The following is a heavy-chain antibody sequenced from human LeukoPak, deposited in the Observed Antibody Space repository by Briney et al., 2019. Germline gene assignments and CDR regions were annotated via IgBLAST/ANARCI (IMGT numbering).Heavy chain of an antibody. CDR2: INHSGSN. CDR3: AQQYSSGWYPY. D-gene: IGHD6-19*01. V-gene: IGHV4-34*01. J-gene: IGHJ4*02. Sequence: SETLSLTCAVFGGSFSAYYWSWIRQPPGKGLEWIGEINHSGSNNYNPSLKSRVTISVDTSKNQFSLKLSSVTAADTAVYYCAQQYSSGWYPYWGQGTLVTVSS. CDR1: GGSFSAYY.